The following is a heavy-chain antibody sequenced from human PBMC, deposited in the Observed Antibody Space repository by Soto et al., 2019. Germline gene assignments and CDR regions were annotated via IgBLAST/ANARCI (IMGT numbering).Heavy chain of an antibody. CDR2: IYSGGST. CDR3: ARDVYDSSGYYLEYFQH. D-gene: IGHD3-22*01. Sequence: GGSLRLSCAASGFTVSSNYMSWVRQAPGKGLEWVSVIYSGGSTYYADSVKGRFTISRDNSKNTLYLQMNSLRAEDTAVYYCARDVYDSSGYYLEYFQHWGQGTLVTVSS. J-gene: IGHJ1*01. V-gene: IGHV3-66*01. CDR1: GFTVSSNY.